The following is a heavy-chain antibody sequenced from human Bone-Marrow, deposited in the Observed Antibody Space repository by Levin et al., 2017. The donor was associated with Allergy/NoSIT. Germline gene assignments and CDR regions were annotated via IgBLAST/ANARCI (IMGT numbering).Heavy chain of an antibody. J-gene: IGHJ4*02. CDR3: AKDRDRYGWDFDY. D-gene: IGHD5-18*01. CDR2: IGDSGGNT. V-gene: IGHV3-23*01. Sequence: GGSLRLSCGASGFTFSNYAMNWVRQAPGKGLEWVSSIGDSGGNTYYADSVKGRFTISRDNSKDTLYLPMNSLRAEDTALYYCAKDRDRYGWDFDYWGQGTLVTVSS. CDR1: GFTFSNYA.